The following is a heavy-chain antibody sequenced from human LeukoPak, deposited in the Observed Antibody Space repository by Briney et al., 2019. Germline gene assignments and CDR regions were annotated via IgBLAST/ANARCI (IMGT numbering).Heavy chain of an antibody. CDR3: ARVGANFGYYFDY. Sequence: ASVKVSCKASGYTFTGYYMHWVRQAPGQGLEWMGWINPNSGGTNYAQKLQGRVTMTTDTSTSTAYMELRSLRSDDTAVYYCARVGANFGYYFDYWGQGTLVTVSS. CDR1: GYTFTGYY. CDR2: INPNSGGT. D-gene: IGHD4/OR15-4a*01. J-gene: IGHJ4*02. V-gene: IGHV1-2*02.